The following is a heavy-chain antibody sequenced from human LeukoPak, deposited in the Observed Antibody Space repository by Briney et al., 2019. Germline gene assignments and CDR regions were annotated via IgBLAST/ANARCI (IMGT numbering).Heavy chain of an antibody. CDR3: ERDYDPQTKGDCFDP. CDR2: SSDYNDGP. J-gene: IGHJ5*02. CDR1: GYTFSNYG. Sequence: ASVKVSCKASGYTFSNYGISWVRQAPGQGLEWMGWSSDYNDGPNYAQNFEGRVTMTMDTSTTTAYMEMRSLRSDDTAVYYCERDYDPQTKGDCFDPWGQGTLVIVSS. D-gene: IGHD3-3*01. V-gene: IGHV1-18*01.